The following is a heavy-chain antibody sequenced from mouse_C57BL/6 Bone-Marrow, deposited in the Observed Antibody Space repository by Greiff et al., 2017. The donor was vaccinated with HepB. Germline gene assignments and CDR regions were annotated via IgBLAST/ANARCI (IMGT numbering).Heavy chain of an antibody. V-gene: IGHV2-2*01. Sequence: VKVVESGPGLVQPSQSLSITCTVSGFSLTNYGVHWVRQSPGKGLEWLGAIWSGGSPDYNAAFISRLSISKDNSESQVFFKMNSLQADDTAIYYCARMAYYGNSNYFDNWGQGTTLTVSS. CDR1: GFSLTNYG. D-gene: IGHD2-10*01. J-gene: IGHJ2*01. CDR2: IWSGGSP. CDR3: ARMAYYGNSNYFDN.